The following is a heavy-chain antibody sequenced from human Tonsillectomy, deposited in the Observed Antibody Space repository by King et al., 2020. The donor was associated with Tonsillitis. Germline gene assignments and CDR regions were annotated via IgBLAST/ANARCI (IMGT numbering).Heavy chain of an antibody. CDR1: GGSSSSGTYY. J-gene: IGHJ4*02. V-gene: IGHV4-61*02. D-gene: IGHD1-26*01. CDR2: IYTCGST. CDR3: ARDREGGYFDY. Sequence: VQLQESGPGLVKPSQTLSLTCTVSGGSSSSGTYYWSWIRQPAGKGLEWIGHIYTCGSTNYNPSLKSRLTMSVDTSKNQFSLKLSSVTAADTAVYYCARDREGGYFDYWGQGTLVTVSS.